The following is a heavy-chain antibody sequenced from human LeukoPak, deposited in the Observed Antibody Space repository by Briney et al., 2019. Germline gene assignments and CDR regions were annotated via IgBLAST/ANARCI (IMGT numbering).Heavy chain of an antibody. CDR3: ARDGYTYGSFDY. CDR2: IYYSGST. J-gene: IGHJ4*02. CDR1: GGSISSSSYF. Sequence: SETLSLTCSVSGGSISSSSYFWGWIRPPPGQGLEWIGSIYYSGSTYSNPSIESRVTLSVDTYNTQFSLKLSSVTAADTAVYYCARDGYTYGSFDYWGQGTLVTVSS. V-gene: IGHV4-39*01. D-gene: IGHD5-18*01.